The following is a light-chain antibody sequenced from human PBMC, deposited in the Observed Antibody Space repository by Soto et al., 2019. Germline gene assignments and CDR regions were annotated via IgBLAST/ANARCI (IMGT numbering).Light chain of an antibody. J-gene: IGKJ5*01. CDR1: QGISSL. Sequence: DIGLTQSPATLSVSPGERATLFCRASQGISSLLAWYQQKPGQAPRLLIYAASTRAAGIAARFSGSGSGTDFTLTISSLQCEAFAIYYCQQYYDCPLTFVQGTRLHIK. V-gene: IGKV3-15*01. CDR2: AAS. CDR3: QQYYDCPLT.